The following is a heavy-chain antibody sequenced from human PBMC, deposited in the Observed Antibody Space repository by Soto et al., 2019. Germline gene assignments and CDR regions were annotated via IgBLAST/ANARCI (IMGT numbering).Heavy chain of an antibody. Sequence: PGGSLRLSCAASGFPFSSYAMSWARQAPGKGLEWVSAISGSGGSTYYADSVKGRFTISRDNYKNTLYLQINSLRAEDTAVYYCAKSLMIVAAKRGSAFDIWGQGTMVTVSS. D-gene: IGHD3-22*01. CDR3: AKSLMIVAAKRGSAFDI. V-gene: IGHV3-23*01. CDR2: ISGSGGST. CDR1: GFPFSSYA. J-gene: IGHJ3*02.